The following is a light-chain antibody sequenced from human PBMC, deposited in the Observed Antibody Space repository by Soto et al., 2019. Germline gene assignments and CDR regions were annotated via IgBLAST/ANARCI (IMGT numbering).Light chain of an antibody. V-gene: IGKV1-5*01. Sequence: DIQMTQSPSTLSASVGDRVTITCRASQSVSRWLVWYQQKPGKAPKLLIYEASSLQSGVPSRFSGSRSGTDFTLTISGLQPDDFATYYCQHYNSNPWTFGQGTKVEI. CDR1: QSVSRW. CDR2: EAS. J-gene: IGKJ1*01. CDR3: QHYNSNPWT.